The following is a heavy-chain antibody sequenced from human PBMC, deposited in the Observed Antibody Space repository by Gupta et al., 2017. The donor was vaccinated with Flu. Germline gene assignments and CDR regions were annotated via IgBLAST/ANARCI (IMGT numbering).Heavy chain of an antibody. CDR3: ARGVGTKKRVVRYLDY. Sequence: TGQGLEWMGWMNPNSGNTGYAQKFQGRVTMTRNTSISTAYMELSSLRSEDTAVYYCARGVGTKKRVVRYLDYWGQGTLVTVSS. D-gene: IGHD1-1*01. J-gene: IGHJ4*02. V-gene: IGHV1-8*01. CDR2: MNPNSGNT.